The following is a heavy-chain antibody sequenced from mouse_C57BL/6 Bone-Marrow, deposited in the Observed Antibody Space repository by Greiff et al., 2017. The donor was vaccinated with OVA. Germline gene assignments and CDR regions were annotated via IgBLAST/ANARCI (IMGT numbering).Heavy chain of an antibody. CDR3: ARDDSYYEGFAY. Sequence: QVQLQQPGAELVMPGASVKLSCKASGYTFTSYWMHWVKQRPGQGLEWIGEIDPSDSYTNYNQKFKGKSTLTVDKSSSTAYMQLSSLTSEDSAVYYCARDDSYYEGFAYWGQGTLVTVSA. J-gene: IGHJ3*01. CDR2: IDPSDSYT. D-gene: IGHD2-12*01. CDR1: GYTFTSYW. V-gene: IGHV1-69*01.